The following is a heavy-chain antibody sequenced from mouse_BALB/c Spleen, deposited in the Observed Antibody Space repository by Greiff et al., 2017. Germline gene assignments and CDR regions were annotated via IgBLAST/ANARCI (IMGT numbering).Heavy chain of an antibody. D-gene: IGHD2-14*01. CDR2: IWAGGST. CDR1: GFSLTSYG. Sequence: VQLKESGPGLVAPSQSLSITCTVSGFSLTSYGVHWVRQPPGKGLEWLGVIWAGGSTNYNSALMSRLSISKDNSKSQVFLKMNSLQTDDTAMYYCARQRDYYRYDGWFAYWGQGTLVTVSA. J-gene: IGHJ3*01. V-gene: IGHV2-9*02. CDR3: ARQRDYYRYDGWFAY.